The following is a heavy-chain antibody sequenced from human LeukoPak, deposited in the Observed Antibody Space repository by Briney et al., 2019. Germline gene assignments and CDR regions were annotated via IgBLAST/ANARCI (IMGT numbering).Heavy chain of an antibody. Sequence: SETLSLTCTVSGGSISSYYWSWIRQPPGKGLEWIGYIYYSGSTNYNPSLKSRVTISVDTSKNQFSLKLSSVTAADTAVYYCAREAHYYDSSGYYWGYYFDYWGQGTLVTVSS. J-gene: IGHJ4*02. CDR1: GGSISSYY. V-gene: IGHV4-59*01. D-gene: IGHD3-22*01. CDR3: AREAHYYDSSGYYWGYYFDY. CDR2: IYYSGST.